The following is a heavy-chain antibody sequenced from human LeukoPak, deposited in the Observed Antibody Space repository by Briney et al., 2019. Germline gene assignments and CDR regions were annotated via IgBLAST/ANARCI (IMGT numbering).Heavy chain of an antibody. J-gene: IGHJ4*02. Sequence: ASVKVSCKASGYTFTSYYMHRVRQASGQGLEWMGIINPSGGSTSYAQKFQGRVTMTRDTSTSTVYMELSSLRSEDTAVYYCAKSSTSFYYFDYWGQGTLVTVSS. CDR2: INPSGGST. CDR1: GYTFTSYY. CDR3: AKSSTSFYYFDY. V-gene: IGHV1-46*01. D-gene: IGHD2-2*01.